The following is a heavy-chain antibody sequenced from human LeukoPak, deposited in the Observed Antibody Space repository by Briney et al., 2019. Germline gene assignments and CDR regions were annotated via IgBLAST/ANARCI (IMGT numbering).Heavy chain of an antibody. V-gene: IGHV1-69*04. CDR2: IIPILGIA. Sequence: SVKISCKASGGTFSSYAISWVRQARGQGLEWMGRIIPILGIANYAQKFQGRVTITADKSTSTAYMELSSLRSEDTAVYYCARKGYSYGYSATSSSEYFQHWGQGTLVTVSS. CDR3: ARKGYSYGYSATSSSEYFQH. CDR1: GGTFSSYA. J-gene: IGHJ1*01. D-gene: IGHD5-18*01.